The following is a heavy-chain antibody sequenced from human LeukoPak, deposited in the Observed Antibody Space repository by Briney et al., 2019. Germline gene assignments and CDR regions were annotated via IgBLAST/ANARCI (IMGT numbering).Heavy chain of an antibody. CDR3: ASPRFGASMEYFVT. CDR1: GGTFSDFA. D-gene: IGHD3-10*01. Sequence: ASVKVSCKASGGTFSDFAISWVRQAPGQGLEWMGGIIPVFGAASNSHKFHGRLTITTDESTDTTYMELSSLTSEDTAVYYCASPRFGASMEYFVTWGQGTLVTVSS. J-gene: IGHJ5*02. V-gene: IGHV1-69*05. CDR2: IIPVFGAA.